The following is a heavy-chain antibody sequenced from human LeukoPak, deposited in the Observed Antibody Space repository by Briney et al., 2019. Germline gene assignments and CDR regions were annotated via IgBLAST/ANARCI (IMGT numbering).Heavy chain of an antibody. CDR3: ARDDPFGQFSLDV. V-gene: IGHV3-33*01. CDR1: GFTVSGHG. D-gene: IGHD3-16*01. CDR2: AWYDEIKE. J-gene: IGHJ6*02. Sequence: SGKSLRLSCAASGFTVSGHGMHWVRQAPRKGLEWVAVAWYDEIKEYYADSVKGRFTISRDTSKNTLYLQMSSLRVQDTAVYFCARDDPFGQFSLDVWGQGTTVIVSS.